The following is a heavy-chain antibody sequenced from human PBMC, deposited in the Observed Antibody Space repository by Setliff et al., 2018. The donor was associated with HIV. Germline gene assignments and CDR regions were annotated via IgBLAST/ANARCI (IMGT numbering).Heavy chain of an antibody. D-gene: IGHD2-2*01. CDR2: INHSGST. CDR3: ARGGCSSTSCYGPNDAFDI. V-gene: IGHV4-39*07. J-gene: IGHJ3*02. CDR1: GGSISSSSYY. Sequence: PSETLSLTCTVSGGSISSSSYYWGWIRQPPGKGLEWIGEINHSGSTNYNPSLKSRVTISVDTSKNQFSLKLSSVTAADTAVYYCARGGCSSTSCYGPNDAFDIWGQGTMVTVSS.